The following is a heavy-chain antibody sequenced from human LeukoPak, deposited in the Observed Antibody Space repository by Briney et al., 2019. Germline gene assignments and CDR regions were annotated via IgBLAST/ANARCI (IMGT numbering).Heavy chain of an antibody. Sequence: GGSLRLSCAASGFTVSSNYMSWVRQAPGKGLEWVSVIYSGGSTYYADSVKGRFTISRHNSRNTLYLQMNSLRAEDTAVYYCARVYSSSWYNWFDPWGQGTLVTVSS. V-gene: IGHV3-53*04. CDR3: ARVYSSSWYNWFDP. CDR2: IYSGGST. CDR1: GFTVSSNY. D-gene: IGHD6-13*01. J-gene: IGHJ5*02.